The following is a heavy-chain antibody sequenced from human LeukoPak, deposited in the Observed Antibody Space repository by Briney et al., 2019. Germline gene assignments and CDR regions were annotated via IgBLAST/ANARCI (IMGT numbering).Heavy chain of an antibody. CDR3: ASADGAAAAAGYSSGYDAFDI. CDR2: IYPGDSDT. Sequence: GESLKISCKGSGYSFTSYWIGWVRQMPGKGLEWMGIIYPGDSDTRYSPSFQGQVTISADKSISTAYLQWSSLKASDTAMYYCASADGAAAAAGYSSGYDAFDIWGQGTMVTVSS. J-gene: IGHJ3*02. V-gene: IGHV5-51*01. D-gene: IGHD6-19*01. CDR1: GYSFTSYW.